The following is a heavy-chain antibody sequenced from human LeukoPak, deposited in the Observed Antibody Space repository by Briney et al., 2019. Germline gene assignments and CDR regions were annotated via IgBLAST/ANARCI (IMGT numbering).Heavy chain of an antibody. CDR3: ARLGYCSGGSCYTGKGMDV. V-gene: IGHV3-30-3*01. CDR2: ISYDGSNK. CDR1: GFTFSSYA. D-gene: IGHD2-15*01. Sequence: GGSLRLSCAASGFTFSSYAMHWVRQAPGKGLEWVAVISYDGSNKYYADSVKGRFTISRDNSKNTLYLQMNSLRAEDTAVYYCARLGYCSGGSCYTGKGMDVWGQGTTVAVSS. J-gene: IGHJ6*02.